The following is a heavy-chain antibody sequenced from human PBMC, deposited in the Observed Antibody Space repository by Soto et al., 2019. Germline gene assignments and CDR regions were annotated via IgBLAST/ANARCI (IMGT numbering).Heavy chain of an antibody. J-gene: IGHJ5*02. D-gene: IGHD1-1*01. V-gene: IGHV4-59*01. CDR1: GGSISSYY. CDR2: IYYSGST. CDR3: ARHLNWNGPVDP. Sequence: SETLSLTCTVSGGSISSYYWSWIRQPPGKGLEWIGYIYYSGSTNYNPSLKSRVTISVDTSKNQFSLKLSSVTAADTAVYYCARHLNWNGPVDPWGQGPLVTVSS.